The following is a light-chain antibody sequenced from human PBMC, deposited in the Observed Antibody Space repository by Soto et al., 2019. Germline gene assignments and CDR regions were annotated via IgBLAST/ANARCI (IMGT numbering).Light chain of an antibody. V-gene: IGLV2-14*01. CDR1: SIDVGGYNY. J-gene: IGLJ1*01. CDR3: SSYTSSSTYV. Sequence: QSALTQPASVSGSPGQSITISCTGTSIDVGGYNYVSWYQQHPGKAPKLMIYDVSNRPSGVSNRFSGSKSGNTASLTISGLLAEDEADYYCSSYTSSSTYVFGTGTQLTVL. CDR2: DVS.